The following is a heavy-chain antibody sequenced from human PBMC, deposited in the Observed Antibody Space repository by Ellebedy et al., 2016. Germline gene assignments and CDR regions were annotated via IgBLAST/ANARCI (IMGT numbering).Heavy chain of an antibody. CDR2: IYSGGST. V-gene: IGHV3-53*01. CDR1: GFTVSSNY. J-gene: IGHJ4*02. Sequence: GGSLRLSCAASGFTVSSNYMSWVRQAPGKGLEWVSVIYSGGSTYYADSVKGRFTISRDNSKNTLYLQMNSLRAEDTAVYYCARGLSYYYDSSGYYYPFYWGQGTLVTVSS. D-gene: IGHD3-22*01. CDR3: ARGLSYYYDSSGYYYPFY.